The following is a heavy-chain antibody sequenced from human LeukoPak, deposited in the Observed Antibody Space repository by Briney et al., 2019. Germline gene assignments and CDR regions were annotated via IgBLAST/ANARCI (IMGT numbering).Heavy chain of an antibody. CDR1: GFTFSSYA. V-gene: IGHV3-23*01. CDR2: LGYSGNT. D-gene: IGHD3-22*01. Sequence: GGSLRLSCAASGFTFSSYAMSWVRQAPGKGLEWVSALGYSGNTYYADSVKGRLTISRDNSRSTLFLQMNSVRAEDTTVYYCEKYYDGTDYYHPRDYFDYWGQGTLVTVSS. J-gene: IGHJ4*02. CDR3: EKYYDGTDYYHPRDYFDY.